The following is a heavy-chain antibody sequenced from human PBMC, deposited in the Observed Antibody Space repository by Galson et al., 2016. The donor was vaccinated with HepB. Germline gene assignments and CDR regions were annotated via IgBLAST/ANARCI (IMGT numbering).Heavy chain of an antibody. Sequence: SETLSLTCAVYGGSFSGYYWSWIRQPPGKGLEWVGEIHHSGCTNYNPSLKSRVTISVDTSKNQFSLRLTSVTAADTAVYYCARGRSPMVRGRNWFDPWGQGTLVTVSS. CDR1: GGSFSGYY. J-gene: IGHJ5*02. V-gene: IGHV4-34*01. CDR3: ARGRSPMVRGRNWFDP. D-gene: IGHD3-10*01. CDR2: IHHSGCT.